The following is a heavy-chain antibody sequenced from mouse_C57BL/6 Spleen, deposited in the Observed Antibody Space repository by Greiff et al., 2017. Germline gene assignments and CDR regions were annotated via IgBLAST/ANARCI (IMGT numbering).Heavy chain of an antibody. D-gene: IGHD1-2*01. CDR3: ARKDYGSRGYFDV. CDR1: GYSFTGYY. Sequence: VQLQQSGPELVKPGASVKISCKASGYSFTGYYMNWVKQSPEKSLEWIGEINPSTGGTTYNQKFKAKATVTVEKSSSTAYMQLKSLTSEDSAVYYCARKDYGSRGYFDVWGTGTTVTVSS. J-gene: IGHJ1*03. V-gene: IGHV1-42*01. CDR2: INPSTGGT.